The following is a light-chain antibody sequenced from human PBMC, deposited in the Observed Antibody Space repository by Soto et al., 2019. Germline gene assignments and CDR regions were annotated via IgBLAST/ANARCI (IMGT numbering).Light chain of an antibody. CDR2: DAS. V-gene: IGKV3-11*01. CDR1: QRVGSNY. J-gene: IGKJ1*01. Sequence: DIVLTQTPGTLSLSPGERATISCRASQRVGSNYLAWYQQKPGQAPRLLIYDASKRATGIPARFSGSGFGTDYTLTISSLEPEDFALYYCQQGSKWRTFGQGTKVDIK. CDR3: QQGSKWRT.